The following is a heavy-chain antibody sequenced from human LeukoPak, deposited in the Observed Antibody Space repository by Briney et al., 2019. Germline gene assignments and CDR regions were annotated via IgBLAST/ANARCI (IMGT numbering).Heavy chain of an antibody. J-gene: IGHJ4*02. CDR1: GYTFTSYY. D-gene: IGHD2-21*02. CDR3: ARDWNRVVTERGIFDY. Sequence: ASVKVSCKASGYTFTSYYMHWVRQAPGQGLEWMGIINPSGGSTSYAQKFQGRVTMTRDTSTSTVYMELSSLRSEDTAVYYCARDWNRVVTERGIFDYWGQGTLVTVSS. V-gene: IGHV1-46*01. CDR2: INPSGGST.